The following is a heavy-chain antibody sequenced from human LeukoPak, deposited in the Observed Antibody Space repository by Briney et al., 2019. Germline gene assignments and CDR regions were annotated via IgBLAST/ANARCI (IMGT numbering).Heavy chain of an antibody. CDR1: GFTFSSYS. V-gene: IGHV3-48*01. CDR3: ARANYDILTGAHYFDY. CDR2: ISSSSSTI. Sequence: GGSLRLSCAASGFTFSSYSMNWVRQAPGKGLEWVSYISSSSSTIYYADSVKGRFTISRDNAKNSLYLQMNSLRAEDTAVYYCARANYDILTGAHYFDYWGQGTLVTVSS. D-gene: IGHD3-9*01. J-gene: IGHJ4*02.